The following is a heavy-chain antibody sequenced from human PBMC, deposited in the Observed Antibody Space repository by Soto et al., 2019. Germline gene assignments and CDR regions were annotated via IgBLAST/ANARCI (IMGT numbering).Heavy chain of an antibody. CDR2: IIPIFGTA. V-gene: IGHV1-69*06. CDR3: ARGYCSSTSCFRHGMDV. CDR1: GGTFSSYA. Sequence: SVKVSCKASGGTFSSYAISWVRQAPGQGLEWMGGIIPIFGTANYAQKFQGRVTIAADKSTSTAYMELSSLRSEDTAVYYCARGYCSSTSCFRHGMDVWGQGTTVTVSS. J-gene: IGHJ6*02. D-gene: IGHD2-2*01.